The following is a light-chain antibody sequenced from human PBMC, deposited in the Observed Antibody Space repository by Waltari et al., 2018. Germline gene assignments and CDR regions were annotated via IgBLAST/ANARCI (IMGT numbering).Light chain of an antibody. V-gene: IGKV3-11*01. CDR2: GTY. CDR3: QQRASWPNT. J-gene: IGKJ2*01. Sequence: DIDFTLSPATLSFSRGEGATLSCRASQSVSNYLAWYEQKPGQAPRLLIYGTYNRATGIPARFSGSGSGTDFTLTISSLEPEDFAVYYCQQRASWPNTFGQGTKLEIK. CDR1: QSVSNY.